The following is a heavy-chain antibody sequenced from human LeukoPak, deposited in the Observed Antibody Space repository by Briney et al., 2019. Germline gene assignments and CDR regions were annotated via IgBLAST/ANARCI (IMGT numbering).Heavy chain of an antibody. J-gene: IGHJ6*02. D-gene: IGHD3-16*01. Sequence: SETPSLTCTVSGGSISTYYWSWIRQPPREGLEWIGYVYYSGGTNYNPSLKSRVTISVDTSKNKFSLKLSSVTAADTAVYYCARETLGAGGMDVWGQGTTVTVSS. CDR3: ARETLGAGGMDV. CDR1: GGSISTYY. V-gene: IGHV4-59*01. CDR2: VYYSGGT.